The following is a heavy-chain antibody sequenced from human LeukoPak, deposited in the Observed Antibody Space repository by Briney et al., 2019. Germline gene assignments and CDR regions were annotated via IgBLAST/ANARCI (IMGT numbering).Heavy chain of an antibody. CDR1: GGSISGYY. V-gene: IGHV4-4*07. CDR2: IYTNGST. Sequence: PSETLSLTCTVSGGSISGYYWSWIRQPAGKGLGWIGRIYTNGSTNYNPSLKSRVTMSLDTSKNQFSLKLNSVTAADTAVYYCARDYGDYSSGYWGQGNLVSVSS. D-gene: IGHD4-17*01. CDR3: ARDYGDYSSGY. J-gene: IGHJ4*02.